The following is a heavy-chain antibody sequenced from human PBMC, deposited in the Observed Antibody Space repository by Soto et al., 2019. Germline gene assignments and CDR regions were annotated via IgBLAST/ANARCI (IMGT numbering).Heavy chain of an antibody. V-gene: IGHV3-23*01. D-gene: IGHD2-21*01. J-gene: IGHJ4*02. Sequence: GGSLRLSCAASGLTFGSYAMSWVRQAPGKGLEWVSAISGSGGTTYYADSVRGRFTISRDNSENTLYLQTNSLRADDTAVYYCAKDSPSHVGGWELPFDYWGQGTLVTVSS. CDR3: AKDSPSHVGGWELPFDY. CDR2: ISGSGGTT. CDR1: GLTFGSYA.